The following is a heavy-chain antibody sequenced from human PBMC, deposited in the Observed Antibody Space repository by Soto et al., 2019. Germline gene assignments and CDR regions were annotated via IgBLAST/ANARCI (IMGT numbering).Heavy chain of an antibody. CDR2: INKSGGST. V-gene: IGHV3-23*01. Sequence: GGSLRLSCAASGFTFSSFAMSWVRQAPGKGLEWVSTINKSGGSTYYADSVKGRFTISRDNSKNMLFLQINGLRAEDTAVYYCAKDPPTTGTTFDYWGRGTLVTVSS. CDR3: AKDPPTTGTTFDY. J-gene: IGHJ4*02. CDR1: GFTFSSFA. D-gene: IGHD1-1*01.